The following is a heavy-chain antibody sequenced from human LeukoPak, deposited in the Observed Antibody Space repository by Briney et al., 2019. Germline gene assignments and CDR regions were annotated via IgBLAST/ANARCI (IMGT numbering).Heavy chain of an antibody. J-gene: IGHJ6*03. CDR3: AKDQWELNTSDGYYYMDV. CDR1: GFTFSSYA. Sequence: GGSLRLSCAASGFTFSSYAMSWVRQAPGKGLEWVSAISGSGGSTYYADSVKGRFTISRDNSKNTLYLQMNSLRAEDTAVYYCAKDQWELNTSDGYYYMDVWGKGTTVTVSS. V-gene: IGHV3-23*01. D-gene: IGHD4-23*01. CDR2: ISGSGGST.